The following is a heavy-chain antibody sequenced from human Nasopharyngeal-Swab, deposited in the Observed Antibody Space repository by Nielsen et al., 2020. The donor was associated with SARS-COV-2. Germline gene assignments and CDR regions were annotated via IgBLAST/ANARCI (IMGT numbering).Heavy chain of an antibody. J-gene: IGHJ3*02. Sequence: GESLKISCEASGFTFGSYTMNWVRQAPGKGLEWVSFISSSGSIAYYADSVKGRFTISRDNANNSLYLQMNSLRAGDTAVYYCVRDGALIQLWLLPHALDIWGQGTLVTVSS. D-gene: IGHD5-18*01. CDR2: ISSSGSIA. CDR3: VRDGALIQLWLLPHALDI. V-gene: IGHV3-48*04. CDR1: GFTFGSYT.